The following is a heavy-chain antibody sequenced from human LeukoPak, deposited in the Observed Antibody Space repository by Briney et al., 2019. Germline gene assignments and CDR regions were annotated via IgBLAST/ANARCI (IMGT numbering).Heavy chain of an antibody. CDR3: ARAFDSGWYAPDDY. Sequence: GASVKVSCKASGYTFTSYDINWVRQATGQGLEWMGWMNPNSGNTGYAQKFQGRVTMTRNTSISTAYMELSSLRSEDTAVYYCARAFDSGWYAPDDYWGQGTLVTVSS. J-gene: IGHJ4*02. D-gene: IGHD6-19*01. V-gene: IGHV1-8*01. CDR1: GYTFTSYD. CDR2: MNPNSGNT.